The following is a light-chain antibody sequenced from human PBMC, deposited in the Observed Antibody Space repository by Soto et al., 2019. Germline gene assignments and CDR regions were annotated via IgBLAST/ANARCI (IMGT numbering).Light chain of an antibody. J-gene: IGLJ2*01. Sequence: QSVLTQPRSVSGSPGQSVTISCTGTNSDVGTYNYVSWYQQHPGKAPKLIIYDVTKRPSGVPDRFSGCKSGNTASLIISGLQAADEAEYYCCCCSYAGSSSFRVLFGGGTKLTVL. CDR3: CSYAGSSSFRVL. CDR1: NSDVGTYNY. CDR2: DVT. V-gene: IGLV2-11*01.